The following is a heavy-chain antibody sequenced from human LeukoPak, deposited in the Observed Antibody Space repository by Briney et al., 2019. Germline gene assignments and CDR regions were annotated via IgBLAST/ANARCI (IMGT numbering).Heavy chain of an antibody. CDR2: IRSKTDGGTT. CDR3: TTARNMVRGVIPLDY. V-gene: IGHV3-15*01. CDR1: GLTFSNAW. J-gene: IGHJ4*02. Sequence: GGSLRLSCAASGLTFSNAWMSWVRQAPGKGLEWVGRIRSKTDGGTTDYAAPVKGRFTISRDDSKNTLYLQMNSLKTGDTAVYYCTTARNMVRGVIPLDYWGQGTLVTVSS. D-gene: IGHD3-10*01.